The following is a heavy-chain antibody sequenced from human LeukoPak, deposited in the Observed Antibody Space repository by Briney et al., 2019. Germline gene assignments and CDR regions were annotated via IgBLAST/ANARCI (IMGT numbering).Heavy chain of an antibody. J-gene: IGHJ4*02. V-gene: IGHV1-2*02. CDR2: INPNSGGT. CDR1: GGTFSSYA. D-gene: IGHD3-10*01. CDR3: SRATYYYGSGSYYSFDY. Sequence: APLKVSCKASGGTFSSYAISWVPQAPGQGLEWMGWINPNSGGTNYAKKFQGRVTMTRHTSISTAYMELSRLRSAATAVYYFSRATYYYGSGSYYSFDYGGQGTLVTVSS.